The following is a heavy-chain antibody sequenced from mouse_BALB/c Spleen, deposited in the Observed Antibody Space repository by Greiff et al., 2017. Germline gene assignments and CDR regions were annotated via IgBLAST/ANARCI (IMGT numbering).Heavy chain of an antibody. CDR2: IDPANGNT. CDR1: GFYIKDTY. Sequence: VQLQQSGAELVKPGASVKLSCTASGFYIKDTYMHWVKQRPEQGLEWIGRIDPANGNTKYDPKFQGKATITADTSSNTAYLQLSSLTSEDTAVYYCARDDGYPFDYWGQGTTLTVSS. J-gene: IGHJ2*01. D-gene: IGHD2-3*01. V-gene: IGHV14-3*02. CDR3: ARDDGYPFDY.